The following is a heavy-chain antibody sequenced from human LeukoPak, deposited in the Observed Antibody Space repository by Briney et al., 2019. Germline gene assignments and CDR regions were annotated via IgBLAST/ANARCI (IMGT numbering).Heavy chain of an antibody. CDR2: ISGGGDLT. CDR1: GFTFSSHA. D-gene: IGHD2-15*01. J-gene: IGHJ3*02. CDR3: AKDQVGVVAPDAFDI. V-gene: IGHV3-23*01. Sequence: GGSLRLSCAASGFTFSSHAMSWVRQAPGKGLEWVSAISGGGDLTYYADSVKGRFTISRDNSKNTLYLQMNSLRAEDTAVYYCAKDQVGVVAPDAFDIWGQGTMVTVSS.